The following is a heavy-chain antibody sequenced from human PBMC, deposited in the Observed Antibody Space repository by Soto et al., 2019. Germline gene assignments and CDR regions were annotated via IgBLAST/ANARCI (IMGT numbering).Heavy chain of an antibody. Sequence: EVQLVESGGGLVQPGGSLRLSCAASGLSFNIYWMHWVRQVPGKGLVWLARINSDGSHTIYVDSVKGRFTISRDNAKNTVFLQMDSLRVEDTGVYYCAGGMAGLDVWGQGTTVTVSS. J-gene: IGHJ6*02. CDR2: INSDGSHT. CDR1: GLSFNIYW. CDR3: AGGMAGLDV. V-gene: IGHV3-74*01.